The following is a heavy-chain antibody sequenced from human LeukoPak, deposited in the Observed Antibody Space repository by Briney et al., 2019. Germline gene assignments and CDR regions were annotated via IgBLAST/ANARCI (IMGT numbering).Heavy chain of an antibody. V-gene: IGHV4-4*07. J-gene: IGHJ6*03. CDR3: ARYYYYMDV. CDR1: GGSISSYH. CDR2: IFNSGDT. Sequence: SKTLSLTCTVSGGSISSYHWTWVRQCAGKGLEWIGRIFNSGDTNYNPSLRSRVTMSVDTSKNQLSLKLSSVTAADTAMYYCARYYYYMDVWGEGTTVTVSS.